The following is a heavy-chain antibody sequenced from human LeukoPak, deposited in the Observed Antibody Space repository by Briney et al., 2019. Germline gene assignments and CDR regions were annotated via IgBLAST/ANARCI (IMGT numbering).Heavy chain of an antibody. CDR3: ASGIWFGDDYYYYMDV. V-gene: IGHV1-69*05. CDR1: GGTFSSYA. J-gene: IGHJ6*03. D-gene: IGHD3-10*01. CDR2: IIPIFGTA. Sequence: EASVKVSCKASGGTFSSYAISWVRQAPGQGLEWMGGIIPIFGTANYAQKFQGRVTITTDESTSTAYMELSSLRSEDTAVYYCASGIWFGDDYYYYMDVWGKGTTVTVSS.